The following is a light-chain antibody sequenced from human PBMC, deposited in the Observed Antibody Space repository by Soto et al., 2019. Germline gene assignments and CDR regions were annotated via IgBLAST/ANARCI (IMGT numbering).Light chain of an antibody. CDR1: SSNVGSNT. J-gene: IGLJ1*01. V-gene: IGLV1-44*01. CDR3: ASWDDSLNGRV. CDR2: SNN. Sequence: QSVLTQPPSASGTPGQRVTISCSGSSSNVGSNTVNWYQQLPGTEPNLLIYSNNQRPSGVPDRFSGSKSGTSASLAISGLQSEDEAEYDCASWDDSLNGRVFGTGTKLTVL.